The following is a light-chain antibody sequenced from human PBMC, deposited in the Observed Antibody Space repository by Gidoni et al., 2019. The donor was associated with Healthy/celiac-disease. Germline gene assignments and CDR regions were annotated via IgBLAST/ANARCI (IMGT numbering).Light chain of an antibody. Sequence: DIQVTQSPSTLSASVGDRVTIPCRASQSISSWLAWYQQKPGKAPKLLIYKASSLESGVPSRFSGSGAVTEFTLTISSLQPDDFATYYCQQYNSDWTFXQXTKVXIK. V-gene: IGKV1-5*03. CDR3: QQYNSDWT. CDR1: QSISSW. J-gene: IGKJ1*01. CDR2: KAS.